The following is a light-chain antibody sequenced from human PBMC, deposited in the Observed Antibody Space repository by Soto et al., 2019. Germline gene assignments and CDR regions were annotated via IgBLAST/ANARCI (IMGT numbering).Light chain of an antibody. CDR3: QQYNTYSWA. J-gene: IGKJ1*01. CDR1: QSIGSW. CDR2: KAS. V-gene: IGKV1-5*03. Sequence: DIQMTQSPSTLSASVGDRVTITCWASQSIGSWLAWYQQKPGKAPKLLIYKASNLESGVPSRFSGSGSGTEFTLTINSLQPDDFATYYCQQYNTYSWAFGQGTKVEIK.